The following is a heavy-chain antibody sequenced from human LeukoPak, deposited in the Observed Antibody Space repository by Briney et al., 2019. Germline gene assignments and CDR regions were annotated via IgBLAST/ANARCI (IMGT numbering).Heavy chain of an antibody. Sequence: PGGSLRLSCAASGFTFDDYAMHWVRQAPGKGLEWVSGISWNSGSIGYADSVKGRFTISRDNAKNSLYLQMNSLRAEDTALYYCAKVRYYDSRGAQDDAFDIWGQGTMVTVSS. CDR2: ISWNSGSI. CDR3: AKVRYYDSRGAQDDAFDI. D-gene: IGHD3-22*01. V-gene: IGHV3-9*01. J-gene: IGHJ3*02. CDR1: GFTFDDYA.